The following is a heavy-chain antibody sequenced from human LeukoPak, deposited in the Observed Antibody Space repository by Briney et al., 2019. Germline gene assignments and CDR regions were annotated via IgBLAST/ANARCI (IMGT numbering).Heavy chain of an antibody. V-gene: IGHV3-48*03. CDR1: GFSFSRYE. CDR2: VSPSGAIS. J-gene: IGHJ4*02. CDR3: AREDDLVSFDY. D-gene: IGHD5-24*01. Sequence: GGSLRLSCAASGFSFSRYEMNWVRQAPGKGLEWLSYVSPSGAISYYADSVKGRFAISRDNAKNSVYLQMDSLRAEDTAIYYCAREDDLVSFDYWGQGTLVTVST.